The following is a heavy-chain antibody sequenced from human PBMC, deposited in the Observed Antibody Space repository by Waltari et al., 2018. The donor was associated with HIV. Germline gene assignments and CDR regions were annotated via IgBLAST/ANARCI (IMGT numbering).Heavy chain of an antibody. Sequence: EVQLVESGGGLVQPGGSLRLSCTASGFSFSSYSMNWVRQAPGKGLEWISYISTSSSAIFYADSVKGRFTISRDTAKNSLYLQMNSLRAEDTAVYYCARDRTRYYFDSWGQGTLVTVSS. D-gene: IGHD6-6*01. CDR3: ARDRTRYYFDS. CDR1: GFSFSSYS. J-gene: IGHJ4*02. V-gene: IGHV3-48*01. CDR2: ISTSSSAI.